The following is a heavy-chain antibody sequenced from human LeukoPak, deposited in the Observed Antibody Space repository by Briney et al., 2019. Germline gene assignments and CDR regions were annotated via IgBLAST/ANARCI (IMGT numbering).Heavy chain of an antibody. Sequence: SETLSLTCTVSSGSISSGDYYWSWIRQPPGEGLEWIGYINYSGSTSYNPSFKSRATISVDTAKSQFSLKLSSVSAADTAVYYCARAPLGFCSGGTCKRYFDYWGQGTLVTVSS. CDR2: INYSGST. D-gene: IGHD2-15*01. J-gene: IGHJ4*02. V-gene: IGHV4-30-4*01. CDR3: ARAPLGFCSGGTCKRYFDY. CDR1: SGSISSGDYY.